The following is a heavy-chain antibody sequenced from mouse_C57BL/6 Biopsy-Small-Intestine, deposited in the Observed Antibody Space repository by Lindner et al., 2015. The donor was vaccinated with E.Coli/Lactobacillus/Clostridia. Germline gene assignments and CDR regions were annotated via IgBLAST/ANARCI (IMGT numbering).Heavy chain of an antibody. D-gene: IGHD1-1*02. J-gene: IGHJ4*01. CDR1: GYTFRNSW. Sequence: VQLQESGHELVKPGASVKISCKASGYTFRNSWMNWVKQRPGTGLEWIGRIYLGDGDTNYNGKFKGKATFTADTSSNTAYIHLSSLTTEDSAIYYCARRWGNNYAMDYWGQGTSVTVSS. V-gene: IGHV1-82*01. CDR2: IYLGDGDT. CDR3: ARRWGNNYAMDY.